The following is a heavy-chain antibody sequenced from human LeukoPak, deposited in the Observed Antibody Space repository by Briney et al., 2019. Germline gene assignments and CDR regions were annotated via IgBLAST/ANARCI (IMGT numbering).Heavy chain of an antibody. J-gene: IGHJ4*02. CDR2: IKSKTYGETT. Sequence: GGSLRLSCAASGFTFSNAWMSWVRQAPGKGLEWIGRIKSKTYGETTDFPAPVRGRFSISRDDSKNTVYLQMNSLSTEDTAVYYCASHGEVHYGSVWGATYGHWGQGILVTVSS. D-gene: IGHD1-26*01. CDR3: ASHGEVHYGSVWGATYGH. CDR1: GFTFSNAW. V-gene: IGHV3-15*01.